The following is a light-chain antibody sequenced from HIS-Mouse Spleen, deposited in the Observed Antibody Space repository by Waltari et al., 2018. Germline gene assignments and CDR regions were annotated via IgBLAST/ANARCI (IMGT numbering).Light chain of an antibody. J-gene: IGLJ2*01. CDR3: YSTDSSGNHRV. CDR2: EDS. V-gene: IGLV3-10*01. CDR1: ALPQKY. Sequence: SYELTQPPSVSVSPGQTARITCSGDALPQKYAYWSQQKSGQAPVLVIYEDSKRPSGIPGRFSGSSSGTMATLTISGAQVEDEADYYCYSTDSSGNHRVFGGGTKLTVL.